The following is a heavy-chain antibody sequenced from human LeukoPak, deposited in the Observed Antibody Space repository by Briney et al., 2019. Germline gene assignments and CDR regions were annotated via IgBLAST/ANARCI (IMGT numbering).Heavy chain of an antibody. CDR2: ISYDGSNK. V-gene: IGHV3-30*03. J-gene: IGHJ4*02. D-gene: IGHD3-10*01. CDR1: GFTFSSYG. CDR3: ATPRSAGYYFDY. Sequence: GGSLRLSCAASGFTFSSYGMHWVRQASGKGLEWVAVISYDGSNKYYADSVKGRFTISRDNSKNTLYLQMNSLRAEDTAVYYCATPRSAGYYFDYWGQGTLVTVSS.